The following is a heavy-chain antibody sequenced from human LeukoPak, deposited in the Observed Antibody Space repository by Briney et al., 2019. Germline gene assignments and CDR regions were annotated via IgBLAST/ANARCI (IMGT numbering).Heavy chain of an antibody. V-gene: IGHV3-53*01. Sequence: GGSLRLSCEVSGFIAGYNYMSWVRQAPGKGLEWVSVIYRGDTYYADSVKGRFTISRDDSKNTVFLQMNNLRVEDTAEYFCASYYCSSGSCYFDHWRQVTLVTVSS. J-gene: IGHJ4*02. CDR3: ASYYCSSGSCYFDH. CDR1: GFIAGYNY. D-gene: IGHD2-15*01. CDR2: IYRGDT.